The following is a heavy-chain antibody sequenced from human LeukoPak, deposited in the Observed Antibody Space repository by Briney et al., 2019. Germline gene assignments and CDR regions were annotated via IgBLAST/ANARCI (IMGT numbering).Heavy chain of an antibody. CDR1: GGSISSYY. V-gene: IGHV4-59*01. CDR3: ARGGRKRWLQLFSGDEFYEKDEFDY. D-gene: IGHD5-24*01. Sequence: SETLSLTCIVSGGSISSYYWSWIRQPPGKGLEWIGYIYYSGSTNYNPSLKSRVTISVDTSKNQFSLKLSSVTAADTAGYYCARGGRKRWLQLFSGDEFYEKDEFDYWGQGTLVTVSS. CDR2: IYYSGST. J-gene: IGHJ4*02.